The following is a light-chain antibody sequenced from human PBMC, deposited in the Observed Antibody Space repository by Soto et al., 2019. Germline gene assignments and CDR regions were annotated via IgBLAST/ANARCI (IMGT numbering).Light chain of an antibody. Sequence: SYELTQPPSVSVAPGKTARITCGGNNIGSKSVHWYQQKPGQAPVLVIYYDSDRPSRIPERFSGSNSGNTATLTISRVEAGDEADYYCQVWDSSSDHWVFGGGTKVTVL. J-gene: IGLJ3*02. V-gene: IGLV3-21*04. CDR3: QVWDSSSDHWV. CDR1: NIGSKS. CDR2: YDS.